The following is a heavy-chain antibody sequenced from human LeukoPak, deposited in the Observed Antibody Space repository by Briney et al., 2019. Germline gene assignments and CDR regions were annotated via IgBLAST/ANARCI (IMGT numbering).Heavy chain of an antibody. V-gene: IGHV3-74*01. CDR2: INTDASST. J-gene: IGHJ6*03. CDR3: AKGYYMDV. CDR1: GFTFSSYW. Sequence: PWGSLRLSCAASGFTFSSYWMHWVRQAPGKGLVWVSHINTDASSTSYADSVKGRFTISRDNAKNTLYLQMNSLTAEDTAVYYCAKGYYMDVWGKGTTVTVSS.